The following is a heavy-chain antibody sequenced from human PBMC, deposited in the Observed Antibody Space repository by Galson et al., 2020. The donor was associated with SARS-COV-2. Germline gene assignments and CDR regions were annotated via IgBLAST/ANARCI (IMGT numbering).Heavy chain of an antibody. CDR1: GGSISSSSSY. CDR2: IYYSGST. J-gene: IGHJ4*02. CDR3: AKNGSPFESGSGSTRGGFDY. D-gene: IGHD3-10*01. Sequence: ASETLSLPCTVSGGSISSSSSYWGWIRQPPGKGLEWIGSIYYSGSTSYNPSLKSRVTISGDTSKNQFSLKLDSVTAADTAVYYCAKNGSPFESGSGSTRGGFDYWGQGILVTVSS. V-gene: IGHV4-39*07.